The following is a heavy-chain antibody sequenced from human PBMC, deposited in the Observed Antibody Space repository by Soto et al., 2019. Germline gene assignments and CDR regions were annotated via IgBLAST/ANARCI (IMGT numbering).Heavy chain of an antibody. Sequence: GESLKISCQGSGYSFTSYWIGWVRQMPGKGLEWMGIIYPGDSDTRYSPSFQGQVTISADKSISTAYLQWSSLKASDTAMYYCSRAIQTEYYYYYGMDVWGQGTTVTVSS. V-gene: IGHV5-51*01. J-gene: IGHJ6*02. CDR2: IYPGDSDT. D-gene: IGHD2-2*02. CDR1: GYSFTSYW. CDR3: SRAIQTEYYYYYGMDV.